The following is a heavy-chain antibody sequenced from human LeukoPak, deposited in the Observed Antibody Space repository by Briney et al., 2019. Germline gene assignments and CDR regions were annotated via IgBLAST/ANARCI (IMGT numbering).Heavy chain of an antibody. CDR1: GFIFNNYA. CDR2: ITDSGGST. Sequence: GGSLRLSCAASGFIFNNYAMSWVRQAPGKGLEWVSSITDSGGSTYYADSVKGRFTISRDTSKNTLYLQMNSLRAEDTAVYYCAKYYSGSPWYFDYWGQGTLVTVSS. CDR3: AKYYSGSPWYFDY. J-gene: IGHJ4*02. D-gene: IGHD1-26*01. V-gene: IGHV3-23*01.